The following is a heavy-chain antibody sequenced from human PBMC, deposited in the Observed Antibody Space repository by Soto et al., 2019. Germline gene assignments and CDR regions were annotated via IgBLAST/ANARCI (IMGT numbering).Heavy chain of an antibody. V-gene: IGHV1-18*01. CDR3: ARWYFSSNNSPTNVFDI. Sequence: ASVKVSCKTSGYTFISYGLNWVRQAPGQGLEWMGWISPYNGNTNYALKLQGRVSMTTDTSTTTAYMELRSLRSDDTAVYYCARWYFSSNNSPTNVFDILGQGTMVTV. J-gene: IGHJ3*02. CDR1: GYTFISYG. CDR2: ISPYNGNT. D-gene: IGHD2-2*01.